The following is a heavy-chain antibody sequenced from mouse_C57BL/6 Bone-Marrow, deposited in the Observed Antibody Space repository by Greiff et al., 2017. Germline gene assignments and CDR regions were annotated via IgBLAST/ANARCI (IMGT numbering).Heavy chain of an antibody. CDR3: ARTWPGFAY. CDR1: GYSFTGYY. J-gene: IGHJ3*01. V-gene: IGHV1-42*01. CDR2: INPSTGGT. Sequence: EVQLQQSGPELVKPGASVKISCKASGYSFTGYYMNWVKQSPEKSLEWIGEINPSTGGTTYNQKFKAKATLTVDKSSSTAYMQLKSLTSEDSAVYYCARTWPGFAYWGQGTLVTVSA.